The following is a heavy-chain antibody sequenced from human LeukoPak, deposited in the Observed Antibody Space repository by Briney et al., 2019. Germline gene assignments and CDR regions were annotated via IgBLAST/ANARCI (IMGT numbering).Heavy chain of an antibody. V-gene: IGHV3-23*01. CDR2: ISGSGGST. D-gene: IGHD6-13*01. Sequence: GESLRLSCAASGVTFSSYAMSWVRQAPGKGLEWVSAISGSGGSTYYADSVKGRFTISRDNSKNTLYLQMNSLRAEDTAVYYCATYSSSWYNSGYYFDYWGQGTLVTVSS. CDR1: GVTFSSYA. CDR3: ATYSSSWYNSGYYFDY. J-gene: IGHJ4*02.